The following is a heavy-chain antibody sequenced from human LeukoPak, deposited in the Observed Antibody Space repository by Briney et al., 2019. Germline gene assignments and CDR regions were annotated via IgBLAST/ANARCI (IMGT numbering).Heavy chain of an antibody. J-gene: IGHJ5*02. V-gene: IGHV4-4*02. CDR1: GGSISSSNW. CDR3: AREGYSGYDRWFDP. Sequence: SGTLSLTCAASGGSISSSNWWSWVRQPPGKGLEWIGEIYHSGSTNYNPSLKSRVTISVDKSKNQFSLKLSSVTAADTAVYYCAREGYSGYDRWFDPWGQGTLVTVSS. D-gene: IGHD5-12*01. CDR2: IYHSGST.